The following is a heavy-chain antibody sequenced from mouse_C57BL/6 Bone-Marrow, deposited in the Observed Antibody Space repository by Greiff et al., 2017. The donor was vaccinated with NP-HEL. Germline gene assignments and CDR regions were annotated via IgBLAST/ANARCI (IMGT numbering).Heavy chain of an antibody. D-gene: IGHD4-1*01. J-gene: IGHJ4*01. CDR3: ALGLYYAMDY. Sequence: VQVVESGPELVKPGASVKISCKASGYAFSSSWMNWVKQRPGKGLEWIGRIYPGDGDTNYNGKFKGKATLTADKSSSTAYMQLSSLTSEDSAVYFCALGLYYAMDYWGQGTSVTVSS. CDR1: GYAFSSSW. CDR2: IYPGDGDT. V-gene: IGHV1-82*01.